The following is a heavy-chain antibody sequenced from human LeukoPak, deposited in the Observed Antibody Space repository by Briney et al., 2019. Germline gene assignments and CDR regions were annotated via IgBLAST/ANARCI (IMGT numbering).Heavy chain of an antibody. Sequence: SETLSLTCIVSGGSISSGGHYWGWIRQPPGKGLEWIGSIYYSGSTYYNPSLNSRVTIFIDMSKNQFSLKLSSVTAADTAVYYCARGPPYIVVVTAIGFFDSWGQGTLVTVSS. CDR3: ARGPPYIVVVTAIGFFDS. J-gene: IGHJ4*02. CDR1: GGSISSGGHY. D-gene: IGHD2-21*02. V-gene: IGHV4-39*01. CDR2: IYYSGST.